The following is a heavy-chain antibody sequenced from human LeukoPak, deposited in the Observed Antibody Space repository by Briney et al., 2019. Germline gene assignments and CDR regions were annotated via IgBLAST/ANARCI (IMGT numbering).Heavy chain of an antibody. CDR2: IYYSGST. CDR1: GGSISSSSYY. V-gene: IGHV4-39*01. D-gene: IGHD6-13*01. J-gene: IGHJ4*02. Sequence: SETLSLTCTVSGGSISSSSYYWGWIRQPPGKGLEWIGSIYYSGSTYYNPSLKSRVTISVDTSKNQFSLKLSSVTAADTAVYHCASLYSSNWGYITNWDQGTLVTVSS. CDR3: ASLYSSNWGYITN.